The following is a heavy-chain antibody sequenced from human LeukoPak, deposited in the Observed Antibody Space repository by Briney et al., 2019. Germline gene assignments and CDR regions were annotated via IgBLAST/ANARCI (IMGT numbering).Heavy chain of an antibody. J-gene: IGHJ3*02. CDR3: ARGPPARGAFDI. CDR1: GYTFTGYY. Sequence: ASVKVSCKASGYTFTGYYMHWVRQAPGQGLEWVGWINPNSGGTNYAQKFQGRVTMTRDTSISTAYMELSRLRSDDTAVYYCARGPPARGAFDIWGQGTMVTVSS. V-gene: IGHV1-2*02. CDR2: INPNSGGT.